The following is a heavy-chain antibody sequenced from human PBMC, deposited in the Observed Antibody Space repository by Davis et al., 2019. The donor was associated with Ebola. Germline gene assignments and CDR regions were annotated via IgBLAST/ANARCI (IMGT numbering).Heavy chain of an antibody. CDR3: ARGVTVTTIIYYYYGMDV. V-gene: IGHV4-59*12. CDR2: IYYSGST. J-gene: IGHJ6*02. CDR1: GFTFSSYW. D-gene: IGHD4-17*01. Sequence: GSLRLSCAASGFTFSSYWMSWVRQAPGKGLEWIGYIYYSGSTNYNPSLKSRVTISVDTSKNQFSLKLSSVTAADTAVYYCARGVTVTTIIYYYYGMDVWGQGTTVTVSS.